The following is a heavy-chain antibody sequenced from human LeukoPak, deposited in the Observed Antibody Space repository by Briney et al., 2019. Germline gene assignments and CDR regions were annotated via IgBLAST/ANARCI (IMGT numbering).Heavy chain of an antibody. V-gene: IGHV3-9*01. CDR3: AKDSRVAATTQYFQH. CDR1: GFTFDDYA. J-gene: IGHJ1*01. CDR2: ISWNSGSI. D-gene: IGHD2-15*01. Sequence: SLRLSCAASGFTFDDYAMHLVRQAPGKGLEWVSGISWNSGSIGYADSVKGRFTISRDNAKNSLYLQMNSLRAEDTALYYCAKDSRVAATTQYFQHWGQGTLVTVSS.